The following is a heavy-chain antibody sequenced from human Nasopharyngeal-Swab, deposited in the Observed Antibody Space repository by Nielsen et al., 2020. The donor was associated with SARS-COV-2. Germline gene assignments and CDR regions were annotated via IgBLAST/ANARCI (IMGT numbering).Heavy chain of an antibody. Sequence: GGSLRLSCEGSGYSFSNYWISWVRQVPGKGLEWMGKVDPSDSYTDYSPSLRGHVTISVDRSISTVYLQWSSLKASDTAMYYCARQYQNYFGSGDYHGAFDIWGQGTMVTVSS. CDR2: VDPSDSYT. D-gene: IGHD3-10*01. CDR1: GYSFSNYW. CDR3: ARQYQNYFGSGDYHGAFDI. J-gene: IGHJ3*02. V-gene: IGHV5-10-1*01.